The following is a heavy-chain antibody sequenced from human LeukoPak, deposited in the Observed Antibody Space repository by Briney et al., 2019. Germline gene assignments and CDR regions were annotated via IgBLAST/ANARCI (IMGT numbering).Heavy chain of an antibody. V-gene: IGHV4-4*07. Sequence: SETLSLTCTVSGGSISSYYWSWIRQPAGKGLEWIGRIYTSGSTNYNPSLKSRVTMSVDTSMNQFSLKLSSVTAADTAVYYCARDIEAVAGNYWFDPWGQGTLATVSS. J-gene: IGHJ5*02. CDR2: IYTSGST. D-gene: IGHD6-19*01. CDR3: ARDIEAVAGNYWFDP. CDR1: GGSISSYY.